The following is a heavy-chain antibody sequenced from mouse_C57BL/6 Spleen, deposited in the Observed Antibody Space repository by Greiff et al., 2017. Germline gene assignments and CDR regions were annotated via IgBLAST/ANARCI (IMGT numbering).Heavy chain of an antibody. CDR3: ARGYDYDPYYAMDY. J-gene: IGHJ4*01. V-gene: IGHV2-9-1*01. D-gene: IGHD2-4*01. Sequence: QVQLKESGPGLVAPSQSLSITCTVSGFSLSRYAISWVRQPPGKGLEWLGVIWTGGGTNSNSALKSRLSISKDNSKSQVFLKMNSLQTDDTARYYCARGYDYDPYYAMDYWGQGTSVTVSS. CDR1: GFSLSRYA. CDR2: IWTGGGT.